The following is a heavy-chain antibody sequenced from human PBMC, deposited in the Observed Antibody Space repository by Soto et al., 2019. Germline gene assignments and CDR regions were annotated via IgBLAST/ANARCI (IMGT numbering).Heavy chain of an antibody. CDR3: VRGRANYYFDF. CDR2: ISGGGVPV. Sequence: GGSLRLSCKASGFTFSGYSMDWVRQAPGKGLEWIAYISGGGVPVYYADSVKGRFTISRDNAKNSLYLQMNHLRDEETAIYYCVRGRANYYFDFWGQGALVTVSS. CDR1: GFTFSGYS. J-gene: IGHJ4*02. D-gene: IGHD1-1*01. V-gene: IGHV3-48*02.